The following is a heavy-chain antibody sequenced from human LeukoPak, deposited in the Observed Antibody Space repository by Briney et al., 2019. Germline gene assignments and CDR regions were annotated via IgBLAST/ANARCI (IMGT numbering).Heavy chain of an antibody. CDR2: ISSSGSTI. Sequence: GGSLRLSCAASGFTFSSYEMNWVRQAPGKELEWVSYISSSGSTIYYADSVKGRFTISRDNAKNSLYLQMNSLRAEDTAVYYCARDLWFGELLFDYWGQGTLVTVSS. CDR1: GFTFSSYE. D-gene: IGHD3-10*01. CDR3: ARDLWFGELLFDY. V-gene: IGHV3-48*03. J-gene: IGHJ4*02.